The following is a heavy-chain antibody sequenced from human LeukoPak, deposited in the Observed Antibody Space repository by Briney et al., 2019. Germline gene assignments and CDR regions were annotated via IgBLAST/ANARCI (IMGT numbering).Heavy chain of an antibody. CDR3: AKPVSGGLAVTADWFHP. CDR2: INANSGTT. D-gene: IGHD6-19*01. V-gene: IGHV3-23*01. Sequence: GGSLRLSCAASGFAFSFYAMSWLRQPPGRGLEWVSTINANSGTTSYAASVRGRFTISRDNSKNTLYLQVNTLRADDTATYYCAKPVSGGLAVTADWFHPWGQGTLVVVSS. CDR1: GFAFSFYA. J-gene: IGHJ5*01.